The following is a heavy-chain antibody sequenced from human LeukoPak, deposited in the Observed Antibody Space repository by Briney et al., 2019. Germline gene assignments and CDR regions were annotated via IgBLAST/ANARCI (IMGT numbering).Heavy chain of an antibody. CDR2: IKYDGTHK. Sequence: PGGSLRLSCAVSGFSVSGYWMTWVRQAPGKGLEWVANIKYDGTHKFYADSVKGRFTISRDNAKNSLFLEMNSLRADDTAVYFCASSHDSSGNDWGQGTLVTVSS. CDR3: ASSHDSSGND. V-gene: IGHV3-7*01. CDR1: GFSVSGYW. D-gene: IGHD3-22*01. J-gene: IGHJ4*02.